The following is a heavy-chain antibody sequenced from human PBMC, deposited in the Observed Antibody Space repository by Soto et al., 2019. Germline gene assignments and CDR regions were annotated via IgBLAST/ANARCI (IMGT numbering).Heavy chain of an antibody. CDR2: IYYSGST. D-gene: IGHD3-22*01. Sequence: TLSHTCTVSGGSISSGGYYWSWIRQHPGKGLEWIGYIYYSGSTYYNPSLKSRVTISVDTSKNQFSLKLSSVTAADTAVYYCARELSLYYDSSARRAFDIWGQGTMVTVSS. J-gene: IGHJ3*02. V-gene: IGHV4-31*03. CDR3: ARELSLYYDSSARRAFDI. CDR1: GGSISSGGYY.